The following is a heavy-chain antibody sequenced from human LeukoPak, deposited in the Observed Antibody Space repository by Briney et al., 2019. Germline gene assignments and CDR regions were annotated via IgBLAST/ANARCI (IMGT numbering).Heavy chain of an antibody. D-gene: IGHD3-3*01. CDR1: GFTFSSYG. CDR3: AKNYDFWSGYTDY. Sequence: GGSLRLSCAASGFTFSSYGMHWVRQAPGKGLEWXAVISYDGSNKYYADSVKGRFTISRDNSKSTLYLQMNSLRAEDTAVYYCAKNYDFWSGYTDYWGQGTLVTVSS. J-gene: IGHJ4*02. V-gene: IGHV3-30*18. CDR2: ISYDGSNK.